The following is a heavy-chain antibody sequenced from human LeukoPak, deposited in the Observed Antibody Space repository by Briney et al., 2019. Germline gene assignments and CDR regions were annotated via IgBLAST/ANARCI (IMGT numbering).Heavy chain of an antibody. CDR2: MSHDESYM. CDR3: AKVMWPTGRGETFDN. J-gene: IGHJ4*02. D-gene: IGHD3-16*01. Sequence: GRSLRLSCAASGFTFNTYAMHWVRQAPGKGLEWVAMMSHDESYMHYADSAKGRFSISRDTPKNTLYLQMDGLRTEDTAIYYCAKVMWPTGRGETFDNWGQGTLVTVSS. V-gene: IGHV3-30*18. CDR1: GFTFNTYA.